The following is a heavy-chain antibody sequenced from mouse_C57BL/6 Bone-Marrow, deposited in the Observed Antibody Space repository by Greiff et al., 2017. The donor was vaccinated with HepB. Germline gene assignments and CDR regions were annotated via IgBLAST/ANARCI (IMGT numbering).Heavy chain of an antibody. J-gene: IGHJ3*01. CDR2: IWRGGST. D-gene: IGHD2-4*01. Sequence: QVHVKQSGPGLVQPSQSLSITCTVSGFSLTSYGVHWVRQSPGKGLEWLGVIWRGGSTDYNAAFMSRLSITKDNSKSQVFFKMNSLQADDTAIYYCAKNSDYESLWFAYWGQGTLVTVSA. CDR1: GFSLTSYG. CDR3: AKNSDYESLWFAY. V-gene: IGHV2-5*01.